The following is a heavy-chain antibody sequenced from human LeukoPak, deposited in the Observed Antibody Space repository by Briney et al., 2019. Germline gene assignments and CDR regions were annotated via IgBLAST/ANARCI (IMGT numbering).Heavy chain of an antibody. CDR2: INSDGSST. Sequence: XGSLRLSCAASGFTFSSYWMHWVRHAPGKGLVWVSRINSDGSSTMYADCVKGRFTISRENGKNTLYLQMNSLRAEDTAVYYCARGVGYYDILTGYFFDPWGQGTLVTVSS. V-gene: IGHV3-74*03. D-gene: IGHD3-9*01. J-gene: IGHJ5*02. CDR1: GFTFSSYW. CDR3: ARGVGYYDILTGYFFDP.